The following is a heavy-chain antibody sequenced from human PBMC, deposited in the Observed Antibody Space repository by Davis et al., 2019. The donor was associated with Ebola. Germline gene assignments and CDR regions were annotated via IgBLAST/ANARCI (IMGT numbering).Heavy chain of an antibody. Sequence: ASVKVSCKASGYTFTSYDINWVRQATGQGLEWMGWMNPNSGNTGYAQKFQGRVTMTRNTSISTAYMELSSLRSEDTAVYYCARGLLWFGELLPHYYFDYWGQGTLVTVSS. J-gene: IGHJ4*02. D-gene: IGHD3-10*01. CDR2: MNPNSGNT. V-gene: IGHV1-8*01. CDR1: GYTFTSYD. CDR3: ARGLLWFGELLPHYYFDY.